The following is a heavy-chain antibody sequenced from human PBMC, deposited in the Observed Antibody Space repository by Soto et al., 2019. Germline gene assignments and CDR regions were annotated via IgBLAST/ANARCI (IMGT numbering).Heavy chain of an antibody. D-gene: IGHD3-10*01. V-gene: IGHV1-8*01. CDR1: GYTFTSYD. Sequence: GASVKVSCKASGYTFTSYDINWVRQATGQGLEWMGWMNPNSGNTGYAQKFQGRVTMTRNTSISTAYMELSSLRSEDTAVYYCARGPSLLWFGESWFVWGQGTTVTVSS. CDR3: ARGPSLLWFGESWFV. CDR2: MNPNSGNT. J-gene: IGHJ6*02.